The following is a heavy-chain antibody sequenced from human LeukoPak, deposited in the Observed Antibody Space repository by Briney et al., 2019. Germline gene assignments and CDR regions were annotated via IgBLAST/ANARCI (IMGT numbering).Heavy chain of an antibody. CDR1: GFTFSSYG. CDR2: ISYDGSNK. D-gene: IGHD6-6*01. J-gene: IGHJ3*02. Sequence: GGSLRLSCAASGFTFSSYGMHWVRQAPGKGLEWVAVISYDGSNKYYADSVKGRFTISRDNSKNTLYLQMNSLRAEDTAVYYCARDQYSSSGDAFDIWGQGTMVTVSS. V-gene: IGHV3-30*03. CDR3: ARDQYSSSGDAFDI.